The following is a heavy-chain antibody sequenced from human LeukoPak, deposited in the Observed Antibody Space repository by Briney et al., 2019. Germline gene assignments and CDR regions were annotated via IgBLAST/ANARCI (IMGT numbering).Heavy chain of an antibody. D-gene: IGHD5-18*01. CDR1: GFTFSSYG. CDR3: AKDADTAISEYYMDV. Sequence: GRSLRLSCAASGFTFSSYGMHWVRQAPGKGLGWVAVIWYDGSNKYYADSVKGRFTISRDNSKNTLYLQMNSLRAEDTAVYYCAKDADTAISEYYMDVWGKGTTVTVSS. CDR2: IWYDGSNK. J-gene: IGHJ6*03. V-gene: IGHV3-33*06.